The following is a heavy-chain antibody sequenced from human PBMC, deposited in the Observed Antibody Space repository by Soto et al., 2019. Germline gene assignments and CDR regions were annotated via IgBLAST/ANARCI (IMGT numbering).Heavy chain of an antibody. CDR3: RSQASDFWSGKPAYYMDV. CDR2: IRSKGNNNGT. Sequence: EVQLVESGGGLVQPGGSLKLSCAASGFTFSGSAMHWVRQASGKGLEWVGRIRSKGNNNGTAYGASLKGRITISRDDSKYTEYVQMTMLKNEDTVVDYCRSQASDFWSGKPAYYMDVWGKGTPVTVSS. V-gene: IGHV3-73*01. J-gene: IGHJ6*03. D-gene: IGHD3-3*01. CDR1: GFTFSGSA.